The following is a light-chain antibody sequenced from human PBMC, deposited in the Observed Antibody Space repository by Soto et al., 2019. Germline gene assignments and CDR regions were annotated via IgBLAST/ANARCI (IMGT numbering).Light chain of an antibody. CDR2: EVS. CDR3: SSYTSSSTLDVV. Sequence: QSALTQPASVSGSPGQSITISCTGTSSDVGGYNYVSWYQQHPGKAPKLMIYEVSNRPSGVSNRFSGSKSGNTASLIISGLQAEDEADYYCSSYTSSSTLDVVFGGGTKVTVL. CDR1: SSDVGGYNY. V-gene: IGLV2-14*01. J-gene: IGLJ2*01.